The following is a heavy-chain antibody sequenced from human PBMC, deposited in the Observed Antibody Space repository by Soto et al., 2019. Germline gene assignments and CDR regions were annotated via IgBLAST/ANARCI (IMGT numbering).Heavy chain of an antibody. CDR3: ARDNSIAAAGTWWFDP. Sequence: GASVKVSCKASGYTFTSHYMHWVRQAPGQGLEWMGIINPSGGSTTYAQKFQGRVTMTRDTSTSTDYMELSSLRFEDTAVYYCARDNSIAAAGTWWFDPWGQGTLVTVSS. CDR1: GYTFTSHY. V-gene: IGHV1-46*01. D-gene: IGHD6-13*01. CDR2: INPSGGST. J-gene: IGHJ5*02.